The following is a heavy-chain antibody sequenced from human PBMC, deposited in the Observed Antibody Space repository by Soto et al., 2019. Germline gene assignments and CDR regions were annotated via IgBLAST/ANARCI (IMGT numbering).Heavy chain of an antibody. Sequence: QVQLQESGPGLVKPSETLSLTCTVSGGSISSYYWSWIRQPPGKGLEWIGYIYYSGSTNYNPSLKSRVNISVDTSKNQFSLKLSSVTAADTAVYYCASYGSGSYPLFDPWGQGTLVTVSS. V-gene: IGHV4-59*01. CDR1: GGSISSYY. CDR2: IYYSGST. D-gene: IGHD3-10*01. J-gene: IGHJ5*02. CDR3: ASYGSGSYPLFDP.